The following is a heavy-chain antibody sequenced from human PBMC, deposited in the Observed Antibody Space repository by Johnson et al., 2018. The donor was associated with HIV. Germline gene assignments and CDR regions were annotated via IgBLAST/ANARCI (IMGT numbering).Heavy chain of an antibody. CDR2: IYSGDTT. D-gene: IGHD5-18*01. J-gene: IGHJ3*02. V-gene: IGHV3-NL1*01. CDR1: GFTFRSYG. Sequence: QVQLVESGGGVVQPGRSLRLSCAASGFTFRSYGMHWVRQAPGKGLEWVSVIYSGDTTYYAGSVKGRFTISRDNSKNTLYLQMNSLRVDDTAIYYCARAYTYGAFDIWGQGTMITVSS. CDR3: ARAYTYGAFDI.